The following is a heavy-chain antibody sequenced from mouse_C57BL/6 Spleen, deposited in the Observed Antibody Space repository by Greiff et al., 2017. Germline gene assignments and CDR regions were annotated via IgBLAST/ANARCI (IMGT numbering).Heavy chain of an antibody. CDR2: IYPGSGNT. J-gene: IGHJ3*01. Sequence: LMESGAELVRPGASVKLSCKASGYTFTDYYINWVKQRPGQGLEWIARIYPGSGNTYYNEKFKGKATLTAEKSSSTAYMQLSSLTSEDSAVYFCAREGDYGPWFAYWGQGTLVTVSA. D-gene: IGHD1-2*01. CDR1: GYTFTDYY. V-gene: IGHV1-76*01. CDR3: AREGDYGPWFAY.